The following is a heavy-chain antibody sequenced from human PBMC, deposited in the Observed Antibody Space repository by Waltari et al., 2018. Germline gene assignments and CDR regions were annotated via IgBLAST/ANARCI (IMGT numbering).Heavy chain of an antibody. D-gene: IGHD3-16*01. CDR1: GDSVNSDSL. J-gene: IGHJ4*02. V-gene: IGHV4-4*02. CDR2: TFHTGSS. CDR3: ARGGEYVWKV. Sequence: QVQLQGSGPRLVKPSETLFLTCAMSGDSVNSDSLWTWVRQRPGETLEWIAETFHTGSSHYNPSLQSRVTILLDKSKNQFSLEMKYVTAADTAVYYCARGGEYVWKVWGQGALVIVSS.